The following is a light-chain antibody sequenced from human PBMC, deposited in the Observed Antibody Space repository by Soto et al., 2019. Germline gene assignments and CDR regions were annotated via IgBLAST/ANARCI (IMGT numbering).Light chain of an antibody. J-gene: IGKJ5*01. CDR3: QQYSSCPIT. CDR2: GAS. V-gene: IGKV3-15*01. CDR1: QSVSSS. Sequence: EIVMTQSPAPLAASPGERATLSCTTRQSVSSSLDWYHQRRGQAPRLVISGASTRATGVPDRISGSGSGTEFTLTISSLQSEDVAVYYCQQYSSCPITFGQGTRLEIK.